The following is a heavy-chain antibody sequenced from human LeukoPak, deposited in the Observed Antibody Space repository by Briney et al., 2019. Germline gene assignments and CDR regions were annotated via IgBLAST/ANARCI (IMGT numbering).Heavy chain of an antibody. D-gene: IGHD2-8*01. CDR3: AKALCTNGVCNPRVYYYYYMDV. J-gene: IGHJ6*03. Sequence: PGGSLRLSCAASGFTFSSYSMNWVRQAPGKGLEWVSSISSSSSYIYYADSVKGRFTISRDNSKNTLYLQMNSLRAEDTAVYYCAKALCTNGVCNPRVYYYYYMDVWGKGTAVTVSS. V-gene: IGHV3-21*04. CDR2: ISSSSSYI. CDR1: GFTFSSYS.